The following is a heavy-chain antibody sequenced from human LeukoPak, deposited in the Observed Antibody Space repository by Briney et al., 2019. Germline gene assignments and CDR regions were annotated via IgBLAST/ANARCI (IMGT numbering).Heavy chain of an antibody. CDR1: GGSISSGGYY. Sequence: PSETLSLTCTVSGGSISSGGYYWSWIRQHPGKGLEWIGYIYYSGSTYYNPSLKSRVTISVDTSKNQFPLKLSSVTAADTAVYYCAREARPAHLGPPNWFDPWGQGTLVTVSS. CDR2: IYYSGST. J-gene: IGHJ5*02. V-gene: IGHV4-31*03. CDR3: AREARPAHLGPPNWFDP. D-gene: IGHD3-10*01.